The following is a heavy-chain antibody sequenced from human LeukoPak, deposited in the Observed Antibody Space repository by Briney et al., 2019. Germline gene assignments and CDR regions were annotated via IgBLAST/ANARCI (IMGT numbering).Heavy chain of an antibody. D-gene: IGHD3-10*02. CDR1: GFTFSSYS. J-gene: IGHJ6*03. CDR2: ISSSSSTI. V-gene: IGHV3-48*04. Sequence: PGGSLRLSCAASGFTFSSYSMSWVRQAPGKGLEWVSYISSSSSTIYYADTVKGRFTISRDNAKNSLYLQMNSLRAEDTAVYYCARDPMYGDYSMDVWGKGTTVTVSS. CDR3: ARDPMYGDYSMDV.